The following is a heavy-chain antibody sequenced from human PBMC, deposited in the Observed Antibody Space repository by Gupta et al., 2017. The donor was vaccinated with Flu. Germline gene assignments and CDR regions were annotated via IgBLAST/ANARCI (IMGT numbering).Heavy chain of an antibody. D-gene: IGHD3-3*01. Sequence: SWVRQAPGKGLEWVSAIRGNGAATYYKDSVKGRFTISRDNSKNTLYLQMNSLEAADTAVYFCAKHGVATISSYYGMDVWGPGTTVTVSS. J-gene: IGHJ6*02. CDR3: AKHGVATISSYYGMDV. CDR2: IRGNGAAT. V-gene: IGHV3-23*01.